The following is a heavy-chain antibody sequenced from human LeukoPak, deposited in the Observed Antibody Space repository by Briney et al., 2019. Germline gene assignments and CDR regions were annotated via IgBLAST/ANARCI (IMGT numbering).Heavy chain of an antibody. CDR1: GGTFSSYA. D-gene: IGHD2-8*01. CDR2: IIPIFGTA. V-gene: IGHV1-69*06. J-gene: IGHJ4*02. Sequence: ASVKVSCKASGGTFSSYAISWVRQAPGQGLEWMGGIIPIFGTANYAQKFQGRVTITADKSTSTAYMELSSLRSEDTAVYYCARQLLNSAPPHYWGQGTLVTVSS. CDR3: ARQLLNSAPPHY.